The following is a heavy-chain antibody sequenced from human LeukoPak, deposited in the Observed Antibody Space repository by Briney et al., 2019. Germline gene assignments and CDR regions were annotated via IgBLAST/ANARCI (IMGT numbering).Heavy chain of an antibody. J-gene: IGHJ4*02. CDR2: MGSSISNTI. V-gene: IGHV3-48*01. D-gene: IGHD4/OR15-4a*01. CDR3: ARVSTIDVRH. CDR1: GFTISNYN. Sequence: GGSLRLSCAASGFTISNYNMNWVRQPPGKGLEWVSYMGSSISNTIYYADSVKGRFTISRDNAKNSLYLQMNSLRAEDTAIYYCARVSTIDVRHWGQGTLVTVSS.